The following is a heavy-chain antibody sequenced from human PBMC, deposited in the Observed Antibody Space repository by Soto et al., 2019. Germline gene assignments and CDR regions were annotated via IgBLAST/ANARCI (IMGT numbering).Heavy chain of an antibody. D-gene: IGHD3-22*01. V-gene: IGHV1-18*01. Sequence: ASVKVSCKGSGYDFTTYGITWVRQAPGQGLEWMAWISAHNGNTDYAQKLQGRVTVTRDTSTSTAYMELRSLRSDDTAVYYCAREGWYYDSSAIRRTHYFAYWVQGTLVTVSS. J-gene: IGHJ4*02. CDR3: AREGWYYDSSAIRRTHYFAY. CDR2: ISAHNGNT. CDR1: GYDFTTYG.